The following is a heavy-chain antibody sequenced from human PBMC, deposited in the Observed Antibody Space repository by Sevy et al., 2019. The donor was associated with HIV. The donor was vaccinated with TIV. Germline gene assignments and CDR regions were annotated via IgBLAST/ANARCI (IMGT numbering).Heavy chain of an antibody. CDR2: ISAYNGNT. J-gene: IGHJ5*02. CDR3: ARDAYSGTAGWFDP. V-gene: IGHV1-18*01. CDR1: GYTFTSYG. Sequence: ASVKVSCKASGYTFTSYGISWVRQAPGQGLEWMGWISAYNGNTNYAQKLQGRVTMTTDTSTSTAYMELRSLRFDDTAVYYCARDAYSGTAGWFDPWGQGTLVTVSS. D-gene: IGHD1-26*01.